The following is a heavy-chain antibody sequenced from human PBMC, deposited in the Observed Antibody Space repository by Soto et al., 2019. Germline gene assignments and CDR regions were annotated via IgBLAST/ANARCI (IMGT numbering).Heavy chain of an antibody. D-gene: IGHD6-13*01. Sequence: EVQLVESGGGLLQPGGSLRISCAASGFTLSDYSMNWVRQAPGKGLEWVAYISSSRTTIYYADSVKGRFTISRDNAENSLFLQMDSLRDEDTAVYHCAREGAARRGFDYWGQGTLVTVSP. V-gene: IGHV3-48*02. CDR2: ISSSRTTI. CDR1: GFTLSDYS. J-gene: IGHJ4*02. CDR3: AREGAARRGFDY.